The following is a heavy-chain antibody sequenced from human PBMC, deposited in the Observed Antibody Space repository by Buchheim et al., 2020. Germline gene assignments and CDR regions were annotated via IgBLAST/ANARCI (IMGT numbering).Heavy chain of an antibody. CDR2: ISYDGSNK. Sequence: QVQLVESGGGVVQPGRSLRLSCAASGFTFSSYGMHWVRQAPGKGLEWVAVISYDGSNKYYADSVRGRFTISRDNSKNKLYLQMNSLRAEDTAVYYCAKSSKAYYDFWSGPDYWGQGTL. D-gene: IGHD3-3*01. J-gene: IGHJ4*02. CDR1: GFTFSSYG. CDR3: AKSSKAYYDFWSGPDY. V-gene: IGHV3-30*18.